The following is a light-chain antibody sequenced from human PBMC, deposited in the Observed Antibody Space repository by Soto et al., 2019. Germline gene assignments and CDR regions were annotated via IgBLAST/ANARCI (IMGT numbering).Light chain of an antibody. CDR3: QQMNSFT. J-gene: IGKJ4*01. CDR2: KAS. CDR1: QRVRTW. V-gene: IGKV1-5*03. Sequence: DIQMTQSPSTLSASVGDRITINCRASQRVRTWVAWYQQKPGEAPKLLIYKASTLESGVPSRFSGSGSGTEFTLTISSLQPDDFATYYCQQMNSFTFGGGTKVEIK.